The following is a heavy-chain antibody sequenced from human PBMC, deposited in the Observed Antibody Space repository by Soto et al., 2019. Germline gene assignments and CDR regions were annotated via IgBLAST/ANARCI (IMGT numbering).Heavy chain of an antibody. CDR2: INSGGSSS. CDR3: ATELPPRALPPSSLMDV. CDR1: GFAISSHW. Sequence: GGSVGLSCAASGFAISSHWMHWVRRAPGKGLVWVSRINSGGSSSSYAEAVKGRFTISRGNAKNTLYLQMNSLRAEGTALYYCATELPPRALPPSSLMDVWGQGTTLTVS. J-gene: IGHJ6*02. V-gene: IGHV3-74*01. D-gene: IGHD6-6*01.